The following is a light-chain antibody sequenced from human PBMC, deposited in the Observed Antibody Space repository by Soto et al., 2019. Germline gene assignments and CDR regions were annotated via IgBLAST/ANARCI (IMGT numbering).Light chain of an antibody. Sequence: EFVLTQSPGTLSLSPGEIATLSCRSIQTVRNNYLAWYQQKPGQAPRLLIYDASSRATGIPDRFSGGGSGTDFTLTISRLEPEDFEVYYCQQFSSDPLTFGGGTKVDIK. CDR3: QQFSSDPLT. CDR2: DAS. J-gene: IGKJ4*01. V-gene: IGKV3-20*01. CDR1: QTVRNNY.